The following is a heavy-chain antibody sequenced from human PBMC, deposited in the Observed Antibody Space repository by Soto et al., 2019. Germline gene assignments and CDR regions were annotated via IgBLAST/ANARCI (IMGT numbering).Heavy chain of an antibody. CDR1: GYTFTSYD. CDR2: MNPNSGNT. CDR3: GRGPAYYYDSSGYYVFGMDV. Sequence: QVQLVQSGAEVKKPGASVKVSCKASGYTFTSYDINWVRQATGQGLEWMGWMNPNSGNTGYAQKFQGRVTMTRNNSIGPAYMELSSLRSEGTAVYYCGRGPAYYYDSSGYYVFGMDVWGQGTTVTVSS. D-gene: IGHD3-22*01. J-gene: IGHJ6*02. V-gene: IGHV1-8*01.